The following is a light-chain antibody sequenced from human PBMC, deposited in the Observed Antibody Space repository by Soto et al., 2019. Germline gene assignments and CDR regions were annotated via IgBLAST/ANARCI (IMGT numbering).Light chain of an antibody. Sequence: QSVLTQPASVSGSPGHSITISCTGTSSDIGGYQFVSWFQQHPGKAPKLMIYGVTNRPSGVSDRFSGSKSGNTASLTISGLQAEDEADYYCSSYTTRSTLVFGGGTKVTVL. CDR3: SSYTTRSTLV. V-gene: IGLV2-14*01. CDR2: GVT. CDR1: SSDIGGYQF. J-gene: IGLJ2*01.